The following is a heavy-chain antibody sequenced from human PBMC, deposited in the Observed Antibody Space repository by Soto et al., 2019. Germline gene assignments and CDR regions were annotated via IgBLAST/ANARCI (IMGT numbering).Heavy chain of an antibody. CDR3: ARDDYTYGVY. D-gene: IGHD3-3*01. CDR2: IGPYGNSI. V-gene: IGHV3-11*01. J-gene: IGHJ4*02. Sequence: QMQLVESGGGLVQPGESRRVSCAASGCSVRDYSMSWIRQAPGKGLEWVSYIGPYGNSIYYADSVKGRFTISRDDAKNSLYLDMNNLRAEDTAVYYCARDDYTYGVYWGQGSLVTVSS. CDR1: GCSVRDYS.